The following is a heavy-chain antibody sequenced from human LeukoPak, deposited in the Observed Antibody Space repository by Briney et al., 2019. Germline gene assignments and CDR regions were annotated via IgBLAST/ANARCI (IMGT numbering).Heavy chain of an antibody. J-gene: IGHJ5*02. CDR1: GFTFSSYG. CDR3: ARVLSSGWYKNWFDP. Sequence: GGSLRLSCGASGFTFSSYGMHWVRQAPGKGLEWVAFIRYDGSNKYYADSVKGRFTISRDNAKNTLYLQMNSLRAEDTAMYYCARVLSSGWYKNWFDPWGQGTLVSVSS. D-gene: IGHD6-19*01. V-gene: IGHV3-30*02. CDR2: IRYDGSNK.